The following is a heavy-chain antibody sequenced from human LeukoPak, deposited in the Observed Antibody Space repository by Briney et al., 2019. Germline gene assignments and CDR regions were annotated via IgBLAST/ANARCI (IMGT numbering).Heavy chain of an antibody. CDR3: ARGGYSSSWT. Sequence: GGSLRLSCAASGFTFNSYWMHWVRQAPGKGLVCVSRINSDGSSTHYADSVKGRFTISRDNAKNTLYLQMNSLSAEDTAVYYCARGGYSSSWTWGQGTLVTVSS. V-gene: IGHV3-74*01. CDR1: GFTFNSYW. D-gene: IGHD6-13*01. J-gene: IGHJ5*02. CDR2: INSDGSST.